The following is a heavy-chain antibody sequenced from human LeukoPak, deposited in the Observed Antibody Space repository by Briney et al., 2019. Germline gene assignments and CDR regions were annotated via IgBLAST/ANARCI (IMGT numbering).Heavy chain of an antibody. CDR3: AREGGHYYDSSGYYYGSEYFDY. CDR1: GFTFSSYG. Sequence: PGGSLRLSCAASGFTFSSYGMHWVRQAPGKGLEWVAFIRYDGSNKYYADSVKGRFTISRDNSKNTLYLQMNSLRAEDTAVYYCAREGGHYYDSSGYYYGSEYFDYWGQGTLVTVSS. V-gene: IGHV3-30*02. J-gene: IGHJ4*02. D-gene: IGHD3-22*01. CDR2: IRYDGSNK.